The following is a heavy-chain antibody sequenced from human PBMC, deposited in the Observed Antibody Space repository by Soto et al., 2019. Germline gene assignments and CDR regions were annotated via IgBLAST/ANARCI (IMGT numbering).Heavy chain of an antibody. V-gene: IGHV3-21*01. CDR3: ARALQFYDFWSAMRVGNTVLYYYYGMDV. D-gene: IGHD3-3*01. J-gene: IGHJ6*04. Sequence: PGGSLRLSCAASGFTFSSYSMNWVRQAPGKGLEWVSSISSSSSYIYYADSVKGRFTISRDNAKNSLYLQMNSLRAEDTAVYYCARALQFYDFWSAMRVGNTVLYYYYGMDVWGKGTTVTVSS. CDR2: ISSSSSYI. CDR1: GFTFSSYS.